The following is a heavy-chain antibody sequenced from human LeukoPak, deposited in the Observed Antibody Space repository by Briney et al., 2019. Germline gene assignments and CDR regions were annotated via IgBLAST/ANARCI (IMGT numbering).Heavy chain of an antibody. Sequence: GGSLRLSCAATGFTFSSYWLSWVRQAPGKGLEWVANIKQDGSEKYYVDSVKGRFTISRDNAKNSLYLQMNSLRAEDTAVYYCARDCAYRSGIWYYYYMDVWGKGTTVTVSS. V-gene: IGHV3-7*01. D-gene: IGHD3-10*01. CDR2: IKQDGSEK. J-gene: IGHJ6*03. CDR1: GFTFSSYW. CDR3: ARDCAYRSGIWYYYYMDV.